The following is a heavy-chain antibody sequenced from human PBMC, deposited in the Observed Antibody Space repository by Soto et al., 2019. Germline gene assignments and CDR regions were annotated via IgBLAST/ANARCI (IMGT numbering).Heavy chain of an antibody. D-gene: IGHD3-16*02. CDR3: ARLLLSRVDFDP. CDR1: GASISSGNW. Sequence: SETLSLTCAVSGASISSGNWWSWVRQSPGKGLEWIGEIYHSGSTNHNPSLKSRVIISVDKSRNQFSLKLSSVTAADTAVYFCARLLLSRVDFDPWGQGTLVTVSS. V-gene: IGHV4-4*02. J-gene: IGHJ5*02. CDR2: IYHSGST.